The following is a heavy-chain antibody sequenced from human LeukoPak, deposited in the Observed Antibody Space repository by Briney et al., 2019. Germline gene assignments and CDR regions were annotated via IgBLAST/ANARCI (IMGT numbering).Heavy chain of an antibody. CDR3: ARENSFGSGSYIFDS. Sequence: ASVTVSCKASTYTFTYNSIHWVRQAPGQGPQWMGWINPNSGDTHYARNFQDRVTLTRDTSLSTAYMELTSLRSDDTAMYYCARENSFGSGSYIFDSWGQGTLVTVSS. D-gene: IGHD3-10*01. J-gene: IGHJ4*02. CDR1: TYTFTYNS. CDR2: INPNSGDT. V-gene: IGHV1-2*02.